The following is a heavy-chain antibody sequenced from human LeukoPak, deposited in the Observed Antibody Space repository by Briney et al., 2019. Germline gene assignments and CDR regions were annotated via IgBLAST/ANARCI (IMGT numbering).Heavy chain of an antibody. CDR2: ISSSSTTI. CDR3: TRVLYSSGWYGDHY. V-gene: IGHV3-48*01. D-gene: IGHD6-19*01. J-gene: IGHJ4*02. CDR1: GFTFSSYS. Sequence: GSPRLSCAASGFTFSSYSMNWVRQAPGKGLEWLSYISSSSTTIYYADSVQGRFTISRDNAKNSLYLQMNSLRAEDTAIYYCTRVLYSSGWYGDHYWGQGALVTVSS.